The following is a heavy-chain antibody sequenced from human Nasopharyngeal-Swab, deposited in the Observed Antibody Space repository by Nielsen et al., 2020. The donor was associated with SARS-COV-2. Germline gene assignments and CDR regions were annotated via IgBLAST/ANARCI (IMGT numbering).Heavy chain of an antibody. D-gene: IGHD6-13*01. V-gene: IGHV4-31*02. Sequence: RQAPGKGLEWIAYIYYSGSTYYNPSLKSRVTISVDTSKNQFSLKLSSVTAADTAVYYCARIAAAGIFDYWGQGTLVTVSS. CDR2: IYYSGST. CDR3: ARIAAAGIFDY. J-gene: IGHJ4*02.